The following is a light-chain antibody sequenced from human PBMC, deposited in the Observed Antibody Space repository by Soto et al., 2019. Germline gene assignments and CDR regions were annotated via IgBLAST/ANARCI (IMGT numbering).Light chain of an antibody. CDR3: SSFAGNNNRGV. CDR2: EVS. CDR1: SSDVGAYNY. Sequence: QSVLTQPASVSGSPGQSITISCTGTSSDVGAYNYVSWYQQRPGKAPKLMIYEVSQRPSGVPDRFSGSKSGNTATLTVSGLQAEDEADYYCSSFAGNNNRGVFGSGTKVTVL. J-gene: IGLJ1*01. V-gene: IGLV2-8*01.